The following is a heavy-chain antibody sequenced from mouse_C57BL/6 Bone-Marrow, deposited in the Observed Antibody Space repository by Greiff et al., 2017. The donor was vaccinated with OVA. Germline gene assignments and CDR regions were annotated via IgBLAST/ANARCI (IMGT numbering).Heavy chain of an antibody. Sequence: EVMLVESGGGLVKPGGSLTLSCAASGFTFSSYAMSWVRQTPEKRLEWVATISDGGSYTYYPDNVKGRFTISRDNAKNNLYLQMRHLKSEDTAMYYCAREGYYSNYGDWGQGTTLTVSS. V-gene: IGHV5-4*01. CDR2: ISDGGSYT. D-gene: IGHD2-5*01. CDR1: GFTFSSYA. J-gene: IGHJ2*01. CDR3: AREGYYSNYGD.